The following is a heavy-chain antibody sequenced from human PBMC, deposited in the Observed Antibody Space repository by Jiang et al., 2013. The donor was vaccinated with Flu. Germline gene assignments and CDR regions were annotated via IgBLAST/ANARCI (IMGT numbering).Heavy chain of an antibody. CDR2: IDPSDSYT. D-gene: IGHD6-13*01. Sequence: YSFTSYWISWVRQMPGKGLEWMGRIDPSDSYTNYSPSFQGHVTISADKSISTAYLQWSSLKASDTVMYYCARHLGSSSWYRDYYYYMDVWGKGTTVTVSS. CDR3: ARHLGSSSWYRDYYYYMDV. J-gene: IGHJ6*03. V-gene: IGHV5-10-1*01. CDR1: YSFTSYW.